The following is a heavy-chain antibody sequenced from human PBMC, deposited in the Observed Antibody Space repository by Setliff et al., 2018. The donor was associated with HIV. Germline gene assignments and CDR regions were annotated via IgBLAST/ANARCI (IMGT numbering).Heavy chain of an antibody. J-gene: IGHJ4*02. CDR3: AKSSWWEPRAY. Sequence: GGSLRLSCAVSGFTLSTFSMSWVRQAPGKGLEWVSAISSKDGSTYYADSVRGRFTISRDNSKKTLYLQMNSLRAEDTAVYYCAKSSWWEPRAYWGQGTLVTVSS. CDR2: ISSKDGST. CDR1: GFTLSTFS. V-gene: IGHV3-23*01. D-gene: IGHD2-15*01.